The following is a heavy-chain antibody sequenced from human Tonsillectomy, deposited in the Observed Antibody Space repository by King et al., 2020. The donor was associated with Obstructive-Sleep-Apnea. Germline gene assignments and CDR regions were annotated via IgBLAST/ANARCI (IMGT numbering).Heavy chain of an antibody. Sequence: VQLVESGAEVKKPGESLRISCKGSGYSFTSYWISWVRQMPGKGLEWMGRIYPSDSYTNYSPSFQGHVTISADKSISTAYLQWSSLKASDTAMYYCAGQDYDYVWGSYHGGAFDIWGQGTMVTVSS. V-gene: IGHV5-10-1*03. J-gene: IGHJ3*02. CDR3: AGQDYDYVWGSYHGGAFDI. D-gene: IGHD3-16*02. CDR2: IYPSDSYT. CDR1: GYSFTSYW.